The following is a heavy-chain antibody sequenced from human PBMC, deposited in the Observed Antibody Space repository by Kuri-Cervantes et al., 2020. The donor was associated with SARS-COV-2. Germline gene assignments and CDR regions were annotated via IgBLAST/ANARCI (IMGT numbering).Heavy chain of an antibody. Sequence: ASVKVSCKASGYTFSNYDISWVRQAPGQGLEWMGWISAYNGNTNYAQKLQGRVTMTTDTSTSTAYMELRSLRSDDTAVYYCARDRGSSGWSWVYYYYGMDVWGQGTTVTVSS. CDR1: GYTFSNYD. CDR2: ISAYNGNT. CDR3: ARDRGSSGWSWVYYYYGMDV. V-gene: IGHV1-18*01. D-gene: IGHD6-19*01. J-gene: IGHJ6*02.